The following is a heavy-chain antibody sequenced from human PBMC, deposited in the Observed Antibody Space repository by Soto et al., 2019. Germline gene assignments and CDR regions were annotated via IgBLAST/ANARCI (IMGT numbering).Heavy chain of an antibody. CDR2: IDGGNR. Sequence: QLVESGGGVVQPGGSLSLSCSATPSAFTFSDHGMHWVRQAPGKGLAWLAVIDGGNRYYADSVKGRFTISSNNSANTVCWQMNSLTDEDTGVYYCASSGRADITFMVKNFYYGLDVWGHGTTVAVSS. D-gene: IGHD5-18*01. CDR1: AFTFSDHG. CDR3: ASSGRADITFMVKNFYYGLDV. J-gene: IGHJ6*02. V-gene: IGHV3-33*03.